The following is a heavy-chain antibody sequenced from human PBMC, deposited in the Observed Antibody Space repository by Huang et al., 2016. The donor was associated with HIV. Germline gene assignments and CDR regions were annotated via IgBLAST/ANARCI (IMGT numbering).Heavy chain of an antibody. CDR3: ARSAYGDLDY. J-gene: IGHJ4*02. D-gene: IGHD4-17*01. CDR2: MNPNTGNT. V-gene: IGHV1-8*02. Sequence: QVHLVQSGAEVKKPGASVKVSCKDSGYTFTNYDINWVRPAHGRGLGWMGWMNPNTGNTGCAQSFQGRVTMTRKTSITTAYMELTSLTSEDTAVYYCARSAYGDLDYWGLGTLVIVSS. CDR1: GYTFTNYD.